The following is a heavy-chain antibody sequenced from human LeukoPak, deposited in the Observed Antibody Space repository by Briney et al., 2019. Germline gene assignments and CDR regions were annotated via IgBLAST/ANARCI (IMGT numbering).Heavy chain of an antibody. CDR2: ISSSSSYI. CDR3: ARDRFDYGSLWFDP. D-gene: IGHD3-10*01. V-gene: IGHV3-21*06. J-gene: IGHJ5*02. CDR1: GFTFSTYS. Sequence: GGSLRLSCAVSGFTFSTYSMNWVRQAPGKGLEWVSSISSSSSYIYYADSVKGRFTISRDNAKNSLYLQMNSLRAEDTAVYYCARDRFDYGSLWFDPWGQGTLVTVSS.